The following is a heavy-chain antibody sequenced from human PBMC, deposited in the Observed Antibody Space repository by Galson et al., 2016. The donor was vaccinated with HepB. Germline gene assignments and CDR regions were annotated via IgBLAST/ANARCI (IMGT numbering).Heavy chain of an antibody. D-gene: IGHD1-1*01. Sequence: SETLSLTCTVSGGSINNYYWNWIRQPPGKGLEWIGYIYYNGFTNYNPSLESRVTISVDTSKNQPSLRLSSVTAADTAVYYLARWNEGCDYWGQGTLVSVSS. J-gene: IGHJ4*02. V-gene: IGHV4-59*01. CDR3: ARWNEGCDY. CDR1: GGSINNYY. CDR2: IYYNGFT.